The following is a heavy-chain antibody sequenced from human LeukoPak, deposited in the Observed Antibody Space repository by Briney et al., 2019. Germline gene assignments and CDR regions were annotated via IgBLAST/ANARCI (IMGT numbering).Heavy chain of an antibody. J-gene: IGHJ4*02. CDR1: GGTFSSYA. Sequence: SVKVSCKASGGTFSSYAISWVRQAPGQGLEWMGRIIPILGIANYAQKFQGRVTITADKSTSTAYMELSSLRSEDTAVYYCAKDSSGYYYFDYWGQGTLVTVSS. V-gene: IGHV1-69*04. CDR3: AKDSSGYYYFDY. D-gene: IGHD3-22*01. CDR2: IIPILGIA.